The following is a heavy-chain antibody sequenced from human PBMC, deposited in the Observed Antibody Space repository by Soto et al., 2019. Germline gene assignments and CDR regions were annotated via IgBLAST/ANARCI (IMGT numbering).Heavy chain of an antibody. CDR1: GFTFSSYA. Sequence: PGGPLRLSCAASGFTFSSYAMSWVRQAPGKGLEWVSTISGSGGNAYYADSVKGRFSISRDNSKNTLRLQMNSLRADDTAVYYCAKDGASGSYPPYYYFGMDVWGQGTTVTVSS. CDR3: AKDGASGSYPPYYYFGMDV. D-gene: IGHD1-26*01. V-gene: IGHV3-23*01. J-gene: IGHJ6*02. CDR2: ISGSGGNA.